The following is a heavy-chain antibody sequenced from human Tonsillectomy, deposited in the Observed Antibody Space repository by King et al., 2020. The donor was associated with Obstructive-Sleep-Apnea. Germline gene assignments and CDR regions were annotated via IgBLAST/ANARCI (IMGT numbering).Heavy chain of an antibody. CDR2: IWDDGSNK. V-gene: IGHV3-30*02. Sequence: VQLVESGGGVGQPGGSLRLSCAASGFTFSSYGMHWVRQAPGKGLEWVTFIWDDGSNKYYADSVKGRFTISRDNSKNTLSLQMNSLRAEDTAVYYCARARSVAHPNDYWGQGTLVTVSS. CDR3: ARARSVAHPNDY. D-gene: IGHD6-19*01. CDR1: GFTFSSYG. J-gene: IGHJ4*02.